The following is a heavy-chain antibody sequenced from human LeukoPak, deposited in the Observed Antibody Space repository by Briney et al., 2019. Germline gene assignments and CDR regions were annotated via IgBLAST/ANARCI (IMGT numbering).Heavy chain of an antibody. Sequence: SETLSLTCIISGGSISDYYWGWIRQPPGKGLEWIGYVHSNGDTDYNPSLKSRVTISVDTSKNQFSLKLSSVTAADTAVYYCARETSQKGAHYMDVWGKGTTVTISS. V-gene: IGHV4-59*01. CDR3: ARETSQKGAHYMDV. J-gene: IGHJ6*03. CDR1: GGSISDYY. CDR2: VHSNGDT. D-gene: IGHD3-16*01.